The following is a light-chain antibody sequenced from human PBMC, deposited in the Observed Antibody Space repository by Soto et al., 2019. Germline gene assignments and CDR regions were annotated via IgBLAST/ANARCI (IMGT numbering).Light chain of an antibody. V-gene: IGKV3-15*01. J-gene: IGKJ4*01. Sequence: EIVMTQSPATLSVSPGERATLSCRASQSVSTNLAWYQQKPGQSPRLLIYGTSTRATGVPARFSGGGSGTEFTLTINSLQSEDFAVYYCQQYNNWPPGLTFGGGTKVDIK. CDR3: QQYNNWPPGLT. CDR2: GTS. CDR1: QSVSTN.